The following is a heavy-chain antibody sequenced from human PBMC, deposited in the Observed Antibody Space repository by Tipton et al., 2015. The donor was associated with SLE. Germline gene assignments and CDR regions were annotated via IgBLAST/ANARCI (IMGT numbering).Heavy chain of an antibody. CDR2: IYHTGST. CDR3: ARRRAATGLFSERGWFDP. D-gene: IGHD6-25*01. J-gene: IGHJ5*02. V-gene: IGHV4-39*07. CDR1: GGSISSSSSYY. Sequence: TLSLTCAVYGGSISSSSSYYWGWIRQPPGKGLEWIGSIYHTGSTYYNPSLRSRVTISVDTSKNQFSLRLSSVTAADTAVYYCARRRAATGLFSERGWFDPWGRGTPVTVSS.